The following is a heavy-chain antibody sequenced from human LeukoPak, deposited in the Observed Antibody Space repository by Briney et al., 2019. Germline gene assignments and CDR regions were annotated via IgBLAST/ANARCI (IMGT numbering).Heavy chain of an antibody. Sequence: PGGSLRLSCAASGFTFSSYEMNWVRQAPGKGLEWVSYISSSGSTIYYADSVKGRFTISRDNAKNSLYLQMNSLRAEDTAVYYCARSLTSEGQWLARRVFDYWGQGTLVTVSS. J-gene: IGHJ4*02. D-gene: IGHD6-19*01. CDR3: ARSLTSEGQWLARRVFDY. CDR1: GFTFSSYE. V-gene: IGHV3-48*03. CDR2: ISSSGSTI.